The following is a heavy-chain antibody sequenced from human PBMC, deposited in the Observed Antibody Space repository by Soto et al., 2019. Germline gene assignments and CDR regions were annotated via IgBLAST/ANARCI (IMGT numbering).Heavy chain of an antibody. V-gene: IGHV4-34*01. CDR3: ARGRGYCSSTSCYNPYYYYGMNV. J-gene: IGHJ6*02. Sequence: LSLTCAVYGGSFSGYYWSWIRQPPGKGLEWIGEINHSGSTNYNPSLKSRVTISVDTSKNQFSLKLSSVTAADTAVYYCARGRGYCSSTSCYNPYYYYGMNVWGQGTTVTVSS. CDR2: INHSGST. CDR1: GGSFSGYY. D-gene: IGHD2-2*02.